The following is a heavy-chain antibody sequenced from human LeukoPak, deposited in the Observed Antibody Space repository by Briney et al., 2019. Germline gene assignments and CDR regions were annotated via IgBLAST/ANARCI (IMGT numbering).Heavy chain of an antibody. CDR1: GFPFSSFA. Sequence: GGSLRLSCAASGFPFSSFAMTWVRQAPGKGLEWVSSITATGHGTFFADSVKGRFTLSRDNSKNTLYLQVNSLRAEDTAIYYCAKGKQGTYDFWGQGTLVTVSS. V-gene: IGHV3-23*01. CDR3: AKGKQGTYDF. CDR2: ITATGHGT. D-gene: IGHD7-27*01. J-gene: IGHJ4*02.